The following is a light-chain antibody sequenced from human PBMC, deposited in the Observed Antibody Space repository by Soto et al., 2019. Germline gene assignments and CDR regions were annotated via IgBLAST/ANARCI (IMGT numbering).Light chain of an antibody. Sequence: QSVLTQPPSVSGAPGQRVTISCTGSSSNIGAGYDVHWYQQLPGTAPKLLIFGNSNRPSGVPDRFSGSKSGTSASLAITGLQAEDEADYYCHSYDSSLSGSEVFGTGTKLTVL. J-gene: IGLJ1*01. CDR2: GNS. V-gene: IGLV1-40*01. CDR3: HSYDSSLSGSEV. CDR1: SSNIGAGYD.